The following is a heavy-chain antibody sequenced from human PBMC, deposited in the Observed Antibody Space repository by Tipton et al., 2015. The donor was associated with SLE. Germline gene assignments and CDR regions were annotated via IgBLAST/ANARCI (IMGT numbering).Heavy chain of an antibody. J-gene: IGHJ6*02. CDR1: GGSFTAYY. D-gene: IGHD5-18*01. Sequence: TLSLTCAVYGGSFTAYYWTWIRQPPGKGLEWIGSIFYSGSTTYNPSLKSRVTMSVDTPKNQFSLKLTSVTAADTAVYYCARISVDTTMAQRVDYGMDVWGQGTTVIVSS. CDR2: IFYSGST. V-gene: IGHV4-59*01. CDR3: ARISVDTTMAQRVDYGMDV.